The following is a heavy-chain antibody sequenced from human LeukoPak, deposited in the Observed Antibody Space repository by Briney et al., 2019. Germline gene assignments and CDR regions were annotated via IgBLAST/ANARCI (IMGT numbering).Heavy chain of an antibody. V-gene: IGHV3-48*03. Sequence: GGSLRLSCAASGFTFSSYEMNWVRQAPGKGLEWVSYISSSGSTIYCADSVKGRFTISRDNAKNSLYLQMNSLRAEDTAVYYCARNSDDRYYYYGMDVWGQGTTVTVSS. CDR3: ARNSDDRYYYYGMDV. D-gene: IGHD1-1*01. CDR1: GFTFSSYE. CDR2: ISSSGSTI. J-gene: IGHJ6*02.